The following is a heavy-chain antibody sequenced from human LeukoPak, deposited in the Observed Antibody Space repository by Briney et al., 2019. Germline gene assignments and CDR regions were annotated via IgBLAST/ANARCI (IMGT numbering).Heavy chain of an antibody. Sequence: GSLRLSCAGSGFTFSSSAMSWVRQAPGKGLEWVSAISNNGGYTYYADSVQGRFTISRDNSKSTLCLQMNSLRAEDTAVYYCAKQLGYCSDGSCYFPYWGQGTLVTVSS. V-gene: IGHV3-23*01. D-gene: IGHD2-15*01. CDR2: ISNNGGYT. J-gene: IGHJ4*02. CDR1: GFTFSSSA. CDR3: AKQLGYCSDGSCYFPY.